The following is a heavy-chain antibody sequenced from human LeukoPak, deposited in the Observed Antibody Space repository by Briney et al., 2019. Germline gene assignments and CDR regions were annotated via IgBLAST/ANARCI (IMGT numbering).Heavy chain of an antibody. J-gene: IGHJ4*02. Sequence: GGSLRLSCAASGFSFSSYAMHWGRQAPGTGLEWVAFMRHDGSKKYYADSGQDRFIISRDNSKNTLYLQMNALRTEDTAVYFCAKGTGSGSFLVDYWGQGTLVTVSS. CDR1: GFSFSSYA. CDR2: MRHDGSKK. D-gene: IGHD3-10*01. V-gene: IGHV3-30*02. CDR3: AKGTGSGSFLVDY.